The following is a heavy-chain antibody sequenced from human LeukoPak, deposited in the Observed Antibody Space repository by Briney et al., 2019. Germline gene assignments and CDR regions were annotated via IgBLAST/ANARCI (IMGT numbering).Heavy chain of an antibody. D-gene: IGHD4-17*01. CDR1: GYTFTSYA. Sequence: ASVKVSCKASGYTFTSYAMHWVRQAPGQRLEWMGWINAGNGNTKYSQKFQGRVTITRDTSASTAYMELSSLRSEDTAVYYRARVASGRTVTAPFDYWGQGTPVTVSS. J-gene: IGHJ4*02. CDR3: ARVASGRTVTAPFDY. V-gene: IGHV1-3*01. CDR2: INAGNGNT.